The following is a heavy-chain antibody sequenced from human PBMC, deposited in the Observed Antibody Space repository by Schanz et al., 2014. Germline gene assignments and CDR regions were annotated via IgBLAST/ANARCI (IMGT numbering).Heavy chain of an antibody. Sequence: QVPLQESGPGLVKSSETLSLTCTVSGGSISSFYWGWIRQPAGKGLEWIGRIYTSGSTNYNPSLKSRVTMSLDTSKTQFSLKLSSVTAADTAVYYCARDRGYDFSFDPWGQGTLVTVSS. CDR1: GGSISSFY. V-gene: IGHV4-4*07. CDR3: ARDRGYDFSFDP. CDR2: IYTSGST. J-gene: IGHJ5*02. D-gene: IGHD3-3*01.